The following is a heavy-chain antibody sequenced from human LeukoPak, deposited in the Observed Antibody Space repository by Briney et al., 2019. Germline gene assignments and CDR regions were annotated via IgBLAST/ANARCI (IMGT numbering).Heavy chain of an antibody. CDR2: INKGGNEQ. CDR1: GFIFSSHG. V-gene: IGHV3-7*01. D-gene: IGHD3-3*01. CDR3: ARDELEWSTYYYYMDV. Sequence: GESLRLSYAASGFIFSSHGMSWVRHAPGKRLVWVANINKGGNEQYYVDSMKSRFTISKVNANNSLYLQMNSLRAEDTAVYYCARDELEWSTYYYYMDVWGKGTTVTVSS. J-gene: IGHJ6*03.